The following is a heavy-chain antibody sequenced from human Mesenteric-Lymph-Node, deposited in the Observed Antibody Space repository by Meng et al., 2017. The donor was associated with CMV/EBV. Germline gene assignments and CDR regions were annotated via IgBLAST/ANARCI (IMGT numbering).Heavy chain of an antibody. CDR2: IYPGDSET. Sequence: GESLKISCKGSGYRFTNQWIGWVRQMPGKGLEWMGSIYPGDSETSYGPSFQGQVTISADKSITTAYLQWSSLKASDTAIYFCARWSVRHDAFDIWGQGTLVTVSS. CDR1: GYRFTNQW. D-gene: IGHD3-10*01. J-gene: IGHJ3*02. CDR3: ARWSVRHDAFDI. V-gene: IGHV5-51*01.